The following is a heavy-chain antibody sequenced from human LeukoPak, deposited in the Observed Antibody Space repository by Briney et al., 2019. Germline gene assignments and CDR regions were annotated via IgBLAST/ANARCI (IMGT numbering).Heavy chain of an antibody. CDR1: GFTFSSYS. CDR3: ARWYSGGGDAFDI. CDR2: ISSSSSTI. V-gene: IGHV3-48*01. Sequence: GGSLRLSCAASGFTFSSYSMNWVRQAPGKGLEWVSYISSSSSTIYYADSVKGRFTISRDNAKNSLYLQMNSLRAEDTAVYYCARWYSGGGDAFDIWGQGTMVPVSS. D-gene: IGHD2-15*01. J-gene: IGHJ3*02.